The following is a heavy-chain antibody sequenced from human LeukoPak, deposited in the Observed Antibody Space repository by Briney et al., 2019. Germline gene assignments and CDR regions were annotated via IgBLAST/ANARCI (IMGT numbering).Heavy chain of an antibody. V-gene: IGHV3-7*01. Sequence: GASVKVSCKASGFMFTNFDINWVRQAPGKGLEWVANIKQDGSEKYHVDSVKGRFTISRDNAKNSLYLQMDSLRVEDTAVYYCARGRECSGTGCYLPGIYWGQGILVTVSS. J-gene: IGHJ4*02. CDR2: IKQDGSEK. CDR1: GFMFTNFD. CDR3: ARGRECSGTGCYLPGIY. D-gene: IGHD2-2*01.